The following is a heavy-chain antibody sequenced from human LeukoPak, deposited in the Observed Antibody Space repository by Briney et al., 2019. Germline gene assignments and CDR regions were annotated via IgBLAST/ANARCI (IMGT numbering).Heavy chain of an antibody. Sequence: GGSLRLSCAASGFSFSTYAMTWVRQAPGMGLESVSAISGSGGYTYYADSVKGRVTISRDNSKNTLYLQMNSLRTEDTALYYCARGIVVVVAATLGWFDPWGQGTLVTVSS. CDR2: ISGSGGYT. J-gene: IGHJ5*02. V-gene: IGHV3-23*01. CDR1: GFSFSTYA. CDR3: ARGIVVVVAATLGWFDP. D-gene: IGHD2-15*01.